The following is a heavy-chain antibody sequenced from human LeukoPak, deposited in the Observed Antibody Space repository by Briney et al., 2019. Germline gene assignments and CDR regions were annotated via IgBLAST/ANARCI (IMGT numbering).Heavy chain of an antibody. CDR3: GACSSWLLGGGYYFDY. V-gene: IGHV3-23*01. Sequence: GGSLRLSCAASGFTVSSNYMSWVRQAPGKGLEWVSAISGSGGSTYYADSVKGRFTISRDNSKNTLYLQMNSLRAEDTAVYYCGACSSWLLGGGYYFDYWGQGTLVTVSS. CDR1: GFTVSSNY. D-gene: IGHD6-13*01. J-gene: IGHJ4*02. CDR2: ISGSGGST.